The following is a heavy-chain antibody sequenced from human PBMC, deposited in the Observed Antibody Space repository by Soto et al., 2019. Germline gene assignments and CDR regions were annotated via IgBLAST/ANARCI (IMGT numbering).Heavy chain of an antibody. J-gene: IGHJ4*02. V-gene: IGHV4-39*01. CDR3: ARHSGSYHTFDY. Sequence: SETLSLTCTVSGGSIISSSYYWGCIRQPPGKGLEWIGSIYYSGSTYYNPSLKSRVTISVDTSKNQFSLKLSSVTAADTAVYYCARHSGSYHTFDYWGQGTLVTVSS. CDR1: GGSIISSSYY. CDR2: IYYSGST. D-gene: IGHD1-26*01.